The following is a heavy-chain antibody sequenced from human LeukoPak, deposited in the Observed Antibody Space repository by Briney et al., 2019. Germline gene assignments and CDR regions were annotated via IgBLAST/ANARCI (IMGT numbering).Heavy chain of an antibody. CDR1: GFTIISYS. CDR2: LSVSGGST. D-gene: IGHD2-15*01. J-gene: IGHJ6*04. V-gene: IGHV3-23*01. CDR3: AKGPRPCSGGTCYIHGMDV. Sequence: PGGSLRLFCVASGFTIISYSMTWVRQAPGKGLEGMSALSVSGGSTYYADSGKGGFTISRDNSRNTLYLQMNSLRAEDTAVYYCAKGPRPCSGGTCYIHGMDVWGKGTTVTVSS.